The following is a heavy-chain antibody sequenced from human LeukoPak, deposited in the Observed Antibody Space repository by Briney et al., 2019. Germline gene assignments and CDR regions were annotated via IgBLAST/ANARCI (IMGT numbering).Heavy chain of an antibody. CDR3: ARGNYYYDSSGYPVGDY. J-gene: IGHJ4*02. CDR1: GFTFSRYD. CDR2: TSNSGGST. V-gene: IGHV3-64*02. Sequence: GGSLRLSCAASGFTFSRYDMHWVRQGPGKGLELVSATSNSGGSTYYADSVKGRFTISRDNSKNTLYLQMGSLRAEDMAVYYCARGNYYYDSSGYPVGDYWGQGTLVTVSS. D-gene: IGHD3-22*01.